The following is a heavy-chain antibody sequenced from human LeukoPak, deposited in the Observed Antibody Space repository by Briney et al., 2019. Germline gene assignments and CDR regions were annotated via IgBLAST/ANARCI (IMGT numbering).Heavy chain of an antibody. CDR2: ISWDGGST. CDR1: GFTFDDYA. Sequence: GGSLRLSCAASGFTFDDYAMHWVRHAPGKGLEWVSLISWDGGSTYYADSVKGRFTISRDNSKNSLYLQMNSLRAEDTALYYCAKDKYSSSRRRTNWYYYMDVWGKGTTVTVSS. CDR3: AKDKYSSSRRRTNWYYYMDV. J-gene: IGHJ6*03. D-gene: IGHD6-6*01. V-gene: IGHV3-43D*03.